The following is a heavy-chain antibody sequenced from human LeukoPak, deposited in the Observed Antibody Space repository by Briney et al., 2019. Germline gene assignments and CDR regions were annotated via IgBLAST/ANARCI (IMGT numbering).Heavy chain of an antibody. CDR3: ARDLSSIVVVITSLGY. J-gene: IGHJ4*02. V-gene: IGHV3-30-3*01. CDR2: ISYDGSNK. Sequence: GGSLRLSCAASGFTFSSYAMHWARQAPGKGLEWVAVISYDGSNKYYADSVKGRFTISRDNSKNTLYLQMNSLRAEDTAVYYCARDLSSIVVVITSLGYWGQGTLVTVSS. D-gene: IGHD3-22*01. CDR1: GFTFSSYA.